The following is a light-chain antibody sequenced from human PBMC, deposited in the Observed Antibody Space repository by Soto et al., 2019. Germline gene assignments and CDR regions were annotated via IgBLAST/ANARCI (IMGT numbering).Light chain of an antibody. CDR3: SSYTSSSTLI. V-gene: IGLV2-14*01. CDR1: SSDVGGYNS. Sequence: QSVLTQPPSASGSPGQSITISCTGTSSDVGGYNSVSWYQQYPGKAPKLMIYEVSDRPSGVSNRFSGSKSGNTASLTISGLQAEDEAAYYCSSYTSSSTLIFGGGTKLTVL. J-gene: IGLJ2*01. CDR2: EVS.